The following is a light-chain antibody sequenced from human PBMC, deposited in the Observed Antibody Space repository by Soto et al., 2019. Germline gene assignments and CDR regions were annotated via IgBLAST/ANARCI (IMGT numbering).Light chain of an antibody. CDR1: TSNIGSNP. Sequence: QSVLAQPPSASGTPGQSVIFSCSGSTSNIGSNPVTWYQQLPGTAPKLVIYGNNQRPSGVPDRFSGSKSGTSASLAISGPQSEDGAVYYCAAWDDNLDAAVLGGGTQLPA. CDR2: GNN. CDR3: AAWDDNLDAAV. J-gene: IGLJ7*02. V-gene: IGLV1-44*01.